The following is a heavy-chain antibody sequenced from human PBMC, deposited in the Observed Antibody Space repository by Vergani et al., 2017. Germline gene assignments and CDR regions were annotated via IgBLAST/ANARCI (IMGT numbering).Heavy chain of an antibody. Sequence: QVQLQESGPGLVKPPETLSLTCTVSGGSISSYYWSWIRQPPGKGLEWIGYIYYSGSTNYNPSLKSRVTISVDTSKNQFSLKLSSVTAADTAVYYCVRIAARPNYYYYYMDVWGKGTTVTVSS. CDR2: IYYSGST. D-gene: IGHD6-6*01. CDR3: VRIAARPNYYYYYMDV. V-gene: IGHV4-59*01. CDR1: GGSISSYY. J-gene: IGHJ6*03.